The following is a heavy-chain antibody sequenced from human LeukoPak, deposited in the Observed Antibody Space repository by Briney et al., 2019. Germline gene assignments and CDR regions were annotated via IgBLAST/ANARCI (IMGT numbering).Heavy chain of an antibody. CDR1: GYTLTELS. Sequence: ASVKVSCKVSGYTLTELSMHWVRQAPGKGLEWMGGFDPEDGETIYAQKFQGRVTMTEDTSTDPAYMELSSLRSEDTAVYYCATAYCGGDCRNWFAPWGQGTLVTVSS. J-gene: IGHJ5*02. CDR2: FDPEDGET. V-gene: IGHV1-24*01. D-gene: IGHD2-21*01. CDR3: ATAYCGGDCRNWFAP.